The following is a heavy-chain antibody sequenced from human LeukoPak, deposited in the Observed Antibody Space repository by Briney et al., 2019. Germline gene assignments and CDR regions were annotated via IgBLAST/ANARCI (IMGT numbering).Heavy chain of an antibody. J-gene: IGHJ4*02. CDR3: ARRAGAYSHPYDY. CDR2: IYSGST. CDR1: GFTFSSYA. D-gene: IGHD4/OR15-4a*01. V-gene: IGHV3-23*05. Sequence: GGSLRLSCAASGFTFSSYAMSWVRQAPGKGLEWVSFIYSGSTHYSDSVKGRFTISRDNSKNTLYLQMDSLRAEDTAVYYCARRAGAYSHPYDYWGQGTLVTVSS.